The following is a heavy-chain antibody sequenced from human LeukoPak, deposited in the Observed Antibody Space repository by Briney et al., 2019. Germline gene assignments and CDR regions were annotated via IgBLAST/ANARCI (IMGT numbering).Heavy chain of an antibody. Sequence: GGSLRLSCAASGFPFSEYSMNWVRQAPGKGLEWISYIGISSGNTKYADSVKGRFTVSTDNARNSLYLQTNSLRVEDTAVYYCARDHNYAFDNWGQGTLVTVSS. D-gene: IGHD1-1*01. V-gene: IGHV3-11*06. CDR3: ARDHNYAFDN. CDR2: IGISSGNT. CDR1: GFPFSEYS. J-gene: IGHJ4*02.